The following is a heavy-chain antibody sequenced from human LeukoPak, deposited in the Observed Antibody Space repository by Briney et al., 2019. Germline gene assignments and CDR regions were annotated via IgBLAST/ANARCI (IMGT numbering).Heavy chain of an antibody. V-gene: IGHV4-34*01. CDR1: GGSFSGYY. J-gene: IGHJ4*02. Sequence: SETLSLTCAVYGGSFSGYYWSWIRQPPGKGLEWIGEINHSGSTNYNPSLKSRVTISVDRSKNQFSLKLSSVTAADTAVYYCARGPRPYYDFWSGYYGDWGQGTLVTVSS. CDR3: ARGPRPYYDFWSGYYGD. CDR2: INHSGST. D-gene: IGHD3-3*01.